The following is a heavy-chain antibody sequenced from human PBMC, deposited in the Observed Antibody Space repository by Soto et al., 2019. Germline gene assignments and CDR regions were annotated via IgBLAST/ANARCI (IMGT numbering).Heavy chain of an antibody. D-gene: IGHD3-3*01. CDR1: GYTFTSYY. J-gene: IGHJ5*02. CDR3: ARDSGPKPTQYDDFQSGYYSPPLGEKGCDP. V-gene: IGHV1-46*01. Sequence: ASVKVSCKASGYTFTSYYMHWVRQAPGQGLEWMGIINPSGGSTSYAQKFQGRVTMTRDTSTSTVYMELSSLRSEDTAVCYCARDSGPKPTQYDDFQSGYYSPPLGEKGCDPWGQGT. CDR2: INPSGGST.